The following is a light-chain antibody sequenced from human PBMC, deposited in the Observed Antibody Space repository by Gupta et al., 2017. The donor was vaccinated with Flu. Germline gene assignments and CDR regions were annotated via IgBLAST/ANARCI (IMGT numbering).Light chain of an antibody. CDR1: DMGTKS. J-gene: IGLJ1*01. CDR2: HNS. CDR3: QVWDSSSDYV. Sequence: GKTARITCGGNDMGTKSVHWYQHKPGQAPVLVVYHNSGRPSGIPERFSGSNSGDTATLTINRVEAGDEADFYCQVWDSSSDYVFGTGTTVTV. V-gene: IGLV3-21*03.